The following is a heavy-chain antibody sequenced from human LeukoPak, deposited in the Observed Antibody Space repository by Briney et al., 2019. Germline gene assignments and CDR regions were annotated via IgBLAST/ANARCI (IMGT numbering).Heavy chain of an antibody. D-gene: IGHD3-10*01. CDR1: GYSISSGYS. V-gene: IGHV4-38-2*02. Sequence: SETLSLTCTVSGYSISSGYSWGWIRQPPGKGLEWIGNIYHSGRTFYNPSLKSRITISVDTSKKQFSLKLSSVTAADTAFYYCARGQLIPMVRGVMDRKVYYFDYWGQGTLVTVSS. CDR3: ARGQLIPMVRGVMDRKVYYFDY. J-gene: IGHJ4*02. CDR2: IYHSGRT.